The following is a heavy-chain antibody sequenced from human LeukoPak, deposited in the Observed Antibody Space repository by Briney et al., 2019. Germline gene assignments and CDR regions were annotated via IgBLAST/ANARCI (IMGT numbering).Heavy chain of an antibody. D-gene: IGHD6-19*01. Sequence: SETLSLTCAVYGGSFSGYYWSWIRQPPGKGLEWIGEINHSGSTNYNPSLKSRVIMSIDTSKSQFSLKLSSVTAADTAVYYCARVLYSSGWYYFDYWGQGTLVTVSS. CDR2: INHSGST. CDR3: ARVLYSSGWYYFDY. V-gene: IGHV4-34*01. J-gene: IGHJ4*02. CDR1: GGSFSGYY.